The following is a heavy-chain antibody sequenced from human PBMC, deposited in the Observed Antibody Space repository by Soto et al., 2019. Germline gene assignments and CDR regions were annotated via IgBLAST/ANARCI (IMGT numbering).Heavy chain of an antibody. CDR3: ARGLVIRPYYYHGMDV. D-gene: IGHD3-9*01. CDR2: ISSIGST. Sequence: QVQLQESGPGLVKPSQTLSLPCTVSGGSISSGDYCWSWIRQSPGKVLEWIGYISSIGSTYYNPSLKSRVSVSRDTSKNQFSLQLSSVTTTDTAVYYCARGLVIRPYYYHGMDVWGQGTTVTVSS. V-gene: IGHV4-30-4*01. J-gene: IGHJ6*02. CDR1: GGSISSGDYC.